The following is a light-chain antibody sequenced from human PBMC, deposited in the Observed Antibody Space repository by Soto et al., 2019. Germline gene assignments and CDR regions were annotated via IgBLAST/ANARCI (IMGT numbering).Light chain of an antibody. CDR1: QFIDRY. CDR3: QQRSNLPPT. CDR2: DAS. V-gene: IGKV3-11*01. Sequence: EIVLTQSPATLSLSPGERANLSCSASQFIDRYLAWYRQIPGQAPRLLIYDASNRATGIPDRFSGGGSGTDFTLTISSLEPEDFAVYYCQQRSNLPPTFGQGTRLEIK. J-gene: IGKJ5*01.